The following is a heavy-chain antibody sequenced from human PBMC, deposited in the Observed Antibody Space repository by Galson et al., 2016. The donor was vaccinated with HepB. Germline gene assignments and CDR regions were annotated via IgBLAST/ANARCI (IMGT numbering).Heavy chain of an antibody. CDR1: GGTFSSYA. J-gene: IGHJ5*02. Sequence: SVKVSCKASGGTFSSYAISWVRQAPGQGLEWMGGIIPIYGTTNFAQKFQGRVTITADESMTTAYMELSSLRSDDTAVYFCTRVPIGMSASYSDSWGQGTLVTVSS. CDR3: TRVPIGMSASYSDS. CDR2: IIPIYGTT. V-gene: IGHV1-69*13. D-gene: IGHD3-16*01.